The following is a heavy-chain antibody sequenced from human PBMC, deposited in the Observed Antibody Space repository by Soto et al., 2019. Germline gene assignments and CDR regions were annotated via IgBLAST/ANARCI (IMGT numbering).Heavy chain of an antibody. CDR2: IFSNDEK. V-gene: IGHV2-26*01. CDR3: ARMRQYYDSSGYYRSAAFDI. CDR1: GFSLSNARMG. J-gene: IGHJ3*02. D-gene: IGHD3-22*01. Sequence: QVTLKESGPVLVKPTETLTLTCTVSGFSLSNARMGVSWIRQPPGKALEWLAHIFSNDEKSYSTSLMSRLTISKDTSKSQVVLTMTNMDPVDTATYYCARMRQYYDSSGYYRSAAFDIWGQGTMVTVSS.